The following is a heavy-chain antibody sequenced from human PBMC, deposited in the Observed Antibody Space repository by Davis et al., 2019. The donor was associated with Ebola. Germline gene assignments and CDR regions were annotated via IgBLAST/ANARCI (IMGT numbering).Heavy chain of an antibody. CDR1: GGSIINYY. D-gene: IGHD3-10*01. Sequence: SETLSLTCTVSGGSIINYYWSWIRQSPGKGLEYIGYIYYSGSTNSNPSLKSRVTISVDTSKNQFSLKLSSVTAADTAVYYCARLNYYGSGTIDYWGQGTLVTVSS. V-gene: IGHV4-59*01. CDR2: IYYSGST. CDR3: ARLNYYGSGTIDY. J-gene: IGHJ4*02.